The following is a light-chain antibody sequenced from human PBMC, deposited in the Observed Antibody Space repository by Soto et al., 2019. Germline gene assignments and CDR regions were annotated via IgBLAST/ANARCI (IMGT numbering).Light chain of an antibody. CDR2: EVN. V-gene: IGLV2-8*01. J-gene: IGLJ2*01. CDR1: SSDVGGYNY. Sequence: QSVLTQPPSASGSPGQSVTISCTGTSSDVGGYNYVSWYQHHPGKAPKLMIYEVNKRPSGVPDRFSGSKSGNTASLTVSGLQAEDETYYYCSSYAGSNSFVVFGGGTKLTVL. CDR3: SSYAGSNSFVV.